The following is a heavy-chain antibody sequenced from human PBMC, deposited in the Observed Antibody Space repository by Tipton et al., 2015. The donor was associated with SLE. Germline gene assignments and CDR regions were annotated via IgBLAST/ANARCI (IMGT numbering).Heavy chain of an antibody. CDR2: IYSSGSP. Sequence: TLSLTCTVSVGSVNSVLYSWSWVRQPAGEGLEWIGLIYSSGSPNYNPSLKSRVSISLDTSKNQFSLKLNSVTAADTAVYYCATYSGWFHTWGHGALVTVSS. V-gene: IGHV4-61*02. CDR3: ATYSGWFHT. D-gene: IGHD4-11*01. CDR1: VGSVNSVLYS. J-gene: IGHJ5*01.